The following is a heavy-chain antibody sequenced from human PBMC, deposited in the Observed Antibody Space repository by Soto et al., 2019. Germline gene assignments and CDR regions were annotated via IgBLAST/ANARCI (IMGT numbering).Heavy chain of an antibody. CDR2: INAGNGNT. Sequence: QVQLVQSGAEVKEPGASVKVSCKASGYTFTTYVMHWVRQAPGQRLEWMGWINAGNGNTKYSRKFQGRVTVTRDTSASTAYMEVSSLRSEDTAVYYCARDVDNGPYYYMDVWGKGTTVTVSS. CDR3: ARDVDNGPYYYMDV. D-gene: IGHD5-12*01. CDR1: GYTFTTYV. V-gene: IGHV1-3*01. J-gene: IGHJ6*03.